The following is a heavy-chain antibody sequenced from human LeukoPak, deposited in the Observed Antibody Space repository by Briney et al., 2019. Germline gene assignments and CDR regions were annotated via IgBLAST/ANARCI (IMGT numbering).Heavy chain of an antibody. CDR3: ARDSADLGYFDY. J-gene: IGHJ4*02. D-gene: IGHD3-16*01. CDR2: IYSGGST. Sequence: GGSLRLSCAASGFTVSSNYMSWVRQAPGKGLEWVSVIYSGGSTYYADSVKGRFTISRHNSKNPLYLQMNSLRAEDTAVYYCARDSADLGYFDYWGQGTLVTVSS. V-gene: IGHV3-53*04. CDR1: GFTVSSNY.